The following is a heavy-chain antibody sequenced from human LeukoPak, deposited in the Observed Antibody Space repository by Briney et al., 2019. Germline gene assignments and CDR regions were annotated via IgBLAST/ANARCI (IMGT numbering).Heavy chain of an antibody. CDR1: GGTFSSYA. D-gene: IGHD4-17*01. Sequence: ASVKVSCKASGGTFSSYAISWVRQAPGQGLEWMGGIIPIFGTANYAQKFQGRVTITADESTSTAYMELGSLRSEDTAVYYCARHRDGDSSYWYFDLWGRGTLVTVSS. J-gene: IGHJ2*01. CDR3: ARHRDGDSSYWYFDL. V-gene: IGHV1-69*13. CDR2: IIPIFGTA.